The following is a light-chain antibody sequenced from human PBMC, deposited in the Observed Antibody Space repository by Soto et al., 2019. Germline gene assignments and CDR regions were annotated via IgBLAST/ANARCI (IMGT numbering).Light chain of an antibody. V-gene: IGKV3-20*01. CDR1: QSVSTNF. Sequence: EIVSTQSPGTLSLSPGEGATLSCRASQSVSTNFFAWYQQKPGQAPRLLIYGASTRATGIPDRFSGSGSGTDFTLTISRLESEDVAVYYCQQYGRTSWTFGQGTKVDIK. CDR3: QQYGRTSWT. J-gene: IGKJ1*01. CDR2: GAS.